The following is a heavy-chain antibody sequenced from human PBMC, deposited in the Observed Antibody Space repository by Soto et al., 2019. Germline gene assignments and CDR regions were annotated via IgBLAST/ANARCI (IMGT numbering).Heavy chain of an antibody. CDR2: FDWDGDK. CDR3: ARGVASYYYDY. V-gene: IGHV2-70*04. CDR1: GFSLSTYGMR. D-gene: IGHD3-10*01. J-gene: IGHJ4*02. Sequence: ESGPTLVNPTQILTLTCTFSGFSLSTYGMRVSWIRQPPGQALEWLARFDWDGDKFYSTSLKTRLTISKDTSKNQVVLTMTNMDPVDTATYYCARGVASYYYDYWGQGTLVTVSS.